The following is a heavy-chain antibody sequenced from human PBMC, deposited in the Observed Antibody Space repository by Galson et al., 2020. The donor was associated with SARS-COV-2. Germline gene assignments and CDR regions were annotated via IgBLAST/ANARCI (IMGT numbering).Heavy chain of an antibody. CDR3: ARAPTMIVVVIDAFDI. CDR2: IYYSGST. D-gene: IGHD3-22*01. V-gene: IGHV4-31*03. CDR1: GGSISSGGYY. Sequence: SETLSLTCTVSGGSISSGGYYWSWIRQHPGKGLEWIGYIYYSGSTYYNPSLKSRVTISVDTSKNQFSLKLSSVTAADTVVYYCARAPTMIVVVIDAFDIWGQGTMVTVSS. J-gene: IGHJ3*02.